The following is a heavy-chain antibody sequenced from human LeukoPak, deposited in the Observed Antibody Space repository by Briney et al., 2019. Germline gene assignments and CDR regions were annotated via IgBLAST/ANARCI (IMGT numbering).Heavy chain of an antibody. Sequence: SETLSLTCTVSGGSISSYYWSWIRQPPGKGLEWIGYIYHSGSTYYNPSLKSRVTISVDRSKNQFSLKLSSVTAADTAVYYCARLADDSSGQGGGYFDYWGQGTLVTVSS. D-gene: IGHD3-22*01. V-gene: IGHV4-59*12. CDR1: GGSISSYY. CDR3: ARLADDSSGQGGGYFDY. J-gene: IGHJ4*02. CDR2: IYHSGST.